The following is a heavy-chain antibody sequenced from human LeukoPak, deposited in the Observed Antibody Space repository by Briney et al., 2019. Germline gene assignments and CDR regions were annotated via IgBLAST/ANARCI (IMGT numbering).Heavy chain of an antibody. J-gene: IGHJ4*02. CDR1: GFTFSSYA. CDR2: ISGSGGST. Sequence: PGGSLRLSCAASGFTFSSYAMSWVRQAPGKGLEWVSAISGSGGSTYYADSVKGRFTISRDNSKNTLYLQMNSLRAEDTAVYYCAKGTYYYDSSGYPFYFDYWGQGTLVTVSS. CDR3: AKGTYYYDSSGYPFYFDY. V-gene: IGHV3-23*01. D-gene: IGHD3-22*01.